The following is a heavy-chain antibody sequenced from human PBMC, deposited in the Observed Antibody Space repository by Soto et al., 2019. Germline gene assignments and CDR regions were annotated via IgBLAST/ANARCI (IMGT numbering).Heavy chain of an antibody. CDR2: ISAYNGNT. CDR3: ARSDTAMEIFDY. D-gene: IGHD5-18*01. Sequence: ASVKVSCKASGYTFTSYGISWVRQAPGQGLEWMGWISAYNGNTNYAQKLQGRVTMTTDTSTSTAYMELRGLRSDDTAVYYCARSDTAMEIFDYWGQGTLVTVSS. J-gene: IGHJ4*02. V-gene: IGHV1-18*01. CDR1: GYTFTSYG.